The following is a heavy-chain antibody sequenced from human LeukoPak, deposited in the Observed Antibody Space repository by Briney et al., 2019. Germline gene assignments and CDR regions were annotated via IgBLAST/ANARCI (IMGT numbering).Heavy chain of an antibody. CDR1: GYTFTGYY. D-gene: IGHD2-2*01. J-gene: IGHJ1*01. V-gene: IGHV1-2*02. CDR3: AREPDSNCSSTSCYRGEYFQH. Sequence: ASVTVSCKASGYTFTGYYMHWVRQAPGQGLEWMGWINPNSGGTNYAQKFQGRVTMTRDTSISTAYMELSRLRSDDTAVYYCAREPDSNCSSTSCYRGEYFQHWGQGTLVTVSS. CDR2: INPNSGGT.